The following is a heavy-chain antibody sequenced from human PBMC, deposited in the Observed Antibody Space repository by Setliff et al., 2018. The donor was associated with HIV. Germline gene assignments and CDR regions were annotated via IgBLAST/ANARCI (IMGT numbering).Heavy chain of an antibody. J-gene: IGHJ1*01. D-gene: IGHD3-22*01. CDR2: FSYRGGT. V-gene: IGHV4-59*02. Sequence: SETLSLTCAVSGVSVTSHFWSWIRQPPGKGLEWIGYFSYRGGTNSNPSLKSRVTISVDTSKNDVSLKMRSVTAADTAVYYCAQHVRSDHYSDSSGYRAEFFNHWSQGTLVTVSS. CDR3: AQHVRSDHYSDSSGYRAEFFNH. CDR1: GVSVTSHF.